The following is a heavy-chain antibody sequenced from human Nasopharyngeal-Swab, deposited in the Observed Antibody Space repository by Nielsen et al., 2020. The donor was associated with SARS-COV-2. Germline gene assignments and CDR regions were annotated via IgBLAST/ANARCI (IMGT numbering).Heavy chain of an antibody. Sequence: GGSLRLSCAASGFTFSSYATSWVRQAPGKGLEWVSAISGSGGSTYYADSVKGRFTISRDNSKNTLYLQMNSLRAEDTAVYHCAKDRQYSSSDDYYYYYMDVWGKGTTVTVSS. CDR3: AKDRQYSSSDDYYYYYMDV. V-gene: IGHV3-23*01. CDR2: ISGSGGST. D-gene: IGHD6-13*01. J-gene: IGHJ6*03. CDR1: GFTFSSYA.